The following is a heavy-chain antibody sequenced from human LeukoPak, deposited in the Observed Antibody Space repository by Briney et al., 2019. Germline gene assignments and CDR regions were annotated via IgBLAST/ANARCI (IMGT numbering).Heavy chain of an antibody. V-gene: IGHV3-21*01. D-gene: IGHD5-18*01. CDR1: GFTFSSYS. J-gene: IGHJ4*02. Sequence: GGSLRLSCAASGFTFSSYSMNWVRQAPGEGLEWVSCISSRNTYIYYADSVKGRFTISRDNAKHSLYLQMNSLRAEDTAVYYCARDFSGYSFDYWGQGTLVTVSS. CDR3: ARDFSGYSFDY. CDR2: ISSRNTYI.